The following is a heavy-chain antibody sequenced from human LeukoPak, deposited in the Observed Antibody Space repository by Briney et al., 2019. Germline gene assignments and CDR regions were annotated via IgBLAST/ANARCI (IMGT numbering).Heavy chain of an antibody. Sequence: SETLSLTCAVYGGSFSGYYWSWIRQPPGKGLEWIGEINHSGSTNYNPSLKSRVTISVDTSKNQFSLKLSSVTAADTAVYYCARVDGDYRLGYFQHWGQGTLVTVSS. CDR3: ARVDGDYRLGYFQH. CDR2: INHSGST. V-gene: IGHV4-34*01. J-gene: IGHJ1*01. CDR1: GGSFSGYY. D-gene: IGHD4-17*01.